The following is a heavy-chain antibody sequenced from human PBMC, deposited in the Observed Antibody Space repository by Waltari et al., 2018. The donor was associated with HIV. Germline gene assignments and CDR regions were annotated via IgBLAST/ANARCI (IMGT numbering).Heavy chain of an antibody. D-gene: IGHD3-10*02. CDR1: GFSISRYW. V-gene: IGHV3-74*01. CDR2: RNEDGNRI. Sequence: EVQLEESGGASVQPGGSLRLSCAASGFSISRYWMHWVRQTPGKGLVWGSRRNEDGNRIDYAGSVRGRFTISRDSAKNTLFLQMNSLRDEDTAMYYCIRDMFGEYDYWGQGALVTVSS. J-gene: IGHJ4*02. CDR3: IRDMFGEYDY.